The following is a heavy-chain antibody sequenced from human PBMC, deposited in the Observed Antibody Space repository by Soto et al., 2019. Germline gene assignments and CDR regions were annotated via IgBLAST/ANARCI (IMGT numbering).Heavy chain of an antibody. V-gene: IGHV1-69*01. Sequence: QVHLLLQSGAEVKKPGSSVKVSCKASGGTPSNSAISWVRQAPGQGLERMGGIIPVFGLVKYAQNFQGRVTITADESTNTAYMELSSLRPEDTAVYYCAGGRIVVFGSRAYYGMDVWGQGTTVTVSS. CDR1: GGTPSNSA. J-gene: IGHJ6*02. D-gene: IGHD3-22*01. CDR2: IIPVFGLV. CDR3: AGGRIVVFGSRAYYGMDV.